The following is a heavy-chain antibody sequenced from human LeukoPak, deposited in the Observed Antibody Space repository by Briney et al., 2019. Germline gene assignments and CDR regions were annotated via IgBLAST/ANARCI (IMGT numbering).Heavy chain of an antibody. Sequence: PSETLSLTCAVSGGSISSYYWSWIRQPRGKGLEWIGFFYYSGSTNYNPSLKSRVTISVDTSKNQFSLKLNSVTAADTAVYYCARGAGPFDSWGQGTLVTVSS. CDR2: FYYSGST. CDR1: GGSISSYY. D-gene: IGHD6-13*01. CDR3: ARGAGPFDS. J-gene: IGHJ4*02. V-gene: IGHV4-59*12.